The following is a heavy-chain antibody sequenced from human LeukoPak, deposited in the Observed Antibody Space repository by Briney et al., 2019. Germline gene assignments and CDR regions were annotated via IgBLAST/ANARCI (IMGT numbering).Heavy chain of an antibody. J-gene: IGHJ4*02. V-gene: IGHV3-74*01. Sequence: PGGSLRLSCAASAFTFSNYWMHWVRQVPGKGLVWVSSIKVDGSVKSYADSVKGRFTISRDNAKNTVSLQMNSLRAEDTAVYYCVRDLILVDTPGDDFDYWGQGALVTVS. CDR3: VRDLILVDTPGDDFDY. CDR2: IKVDGSVK. D-gene: IGHD4-23*01. CDR1: AFTFSNYW.